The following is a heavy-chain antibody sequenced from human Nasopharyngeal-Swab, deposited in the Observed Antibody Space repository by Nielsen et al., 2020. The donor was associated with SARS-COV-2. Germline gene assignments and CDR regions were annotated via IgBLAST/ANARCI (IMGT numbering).Heavy chain of an antibody. V-gene: IGHV1-8*01. CDR3: ARGNSGYGNFDS. J-gene: IGHJ4*01. D-gene: IGHD3-22*01. Sequence: ASVKVSCKASGYTFTSYDINWVRQATGQGLEWMGWMNPNSGNTGYAQKFQGRVTMTRNTSISTAYMELSSLRAEDTAVYYCARGNSGYGNFDSWGQGTLVTVSS. CDR1: GYTFTSYD. CDR2: MNPNSGNT.